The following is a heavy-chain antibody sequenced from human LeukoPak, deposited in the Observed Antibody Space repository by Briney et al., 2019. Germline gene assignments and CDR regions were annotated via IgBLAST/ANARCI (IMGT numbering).Heavy chain of an antibody. J-gene: IGHJ4*02. CDR2: INHSGST. V-gene: IGHV4-34*01. D-gene: IGHD3-10*01. CDR1: GGSFSGYY. Sequence: SETLSLTCAVYGGSFSGYYWSWIRQPPGKGLEWIWEINHSGSTNYNPSLKSRVTISVDTSKNQFSLKLSSVTAADTAVYYCARVRTPCYYGSGSLEFDYWGQGTLVTVSS. CDR3: ARVRTPCYYGSGSLEFDY.